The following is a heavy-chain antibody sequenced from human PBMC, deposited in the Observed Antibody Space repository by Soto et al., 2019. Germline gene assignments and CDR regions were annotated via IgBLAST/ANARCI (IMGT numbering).Heavy chain of an antibody. CDR3: AREIVTPGHWYFDV. J-gene: IGHJ2*01. CDR2: IGTAGDP. D-gene: IGHD2-2*01. CDR1: GFTFSSYD. Sequence: GGSLRLSCAASGFTFSSYDMHWVRQTAGKSLELVSSIGTAGDPHYSDSVKGRFTISRENAKNSLYLQMNSLRAGDTAVYYCAREIVTPGHWYFDVWGRGTLVSVSS. V-gene: IGHV3-13*05.